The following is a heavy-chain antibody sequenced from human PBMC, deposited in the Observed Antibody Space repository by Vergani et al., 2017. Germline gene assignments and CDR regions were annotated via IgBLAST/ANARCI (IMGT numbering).Heavy chain of an antibody. J-gene: IGHJ4*02. CDR3: ARDTVTGSRYFDY. V-gene: IGHV3-9*01. CDR2: ISWNSGSI. Sequence: EVQLVESGGGLVQPGRSLRLSCAASGFTFDDYAMHWVRQAPGKGLEWVSCISWNSGSIGYADSVKGRFTISRDNSKNTLFLQMNSLRPEDTAVYYCARDTVTGSRYFDYWGQGTLVTVSS. CDR1: GFTFDDYA. D-gene: IGHD6-19*01.